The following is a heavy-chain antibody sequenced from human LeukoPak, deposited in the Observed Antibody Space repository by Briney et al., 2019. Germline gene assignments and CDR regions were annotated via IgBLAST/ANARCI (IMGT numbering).Heavy chain of an antibody. J-gene: IGHJ6*02. CDR1: GFTFRDYH. V-gene: IGHV3-33*08. CDR2: IGYDGSNK. D-gene: IGHD3-9*01. Sequence: GGSLRLSCAASGFTFRDYHMSWIRQAPGKGLEWVAVIGYDGSNKYYADSVKGRFTISRDNSKNTLYLQMNSLRAEDTAVYYCAREFDPRYGMDVWGQGTTVTVSS. CDR3: AREFDPRYGMDV.